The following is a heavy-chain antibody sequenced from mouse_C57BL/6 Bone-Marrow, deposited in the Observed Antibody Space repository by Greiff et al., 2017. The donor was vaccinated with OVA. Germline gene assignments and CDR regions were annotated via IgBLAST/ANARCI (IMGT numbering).Heavy chain of an antibody. J-gene: IGHJ1*03. V-gene: IGHV1-55*01. Sequence: QVQLQQPGAELVKPGASVKMSCKASGYTFTSYWITWVKQRPGQGLEWIGDIYPGSGSTNYNEKFKSKATLTVDTSSSTAYMQLSSLTSEDSAVYYCARGGITTVVPCDFDVWGTGTTVTVSS. CDR2: IYPGSGST. CDR1: GYTFTSYW. CDR3: ARGGITTVVPCDFDV. D-gene: IGHD1-1*01.